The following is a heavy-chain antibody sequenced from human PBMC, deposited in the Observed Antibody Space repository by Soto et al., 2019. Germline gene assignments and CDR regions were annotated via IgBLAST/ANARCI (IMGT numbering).Heavy chain of an antibody. CDR3: ARDAIEYSSSSYYYYYMDV. CDR1: GFTFSSYG. D-gene: IGHD6-6*01. V-gene: IGHV3-33*08. J-gene: IGHJ6*03. Sequence: GGSLRLSCAASGFTFSSYGMHWVRQAPGKGLEWGAVIWYDGSNKYYADSVKGRFTISRDNSKNTLYLQMNSLRAEDTAVYYCARDAIEYSSSSYYYYYMDVWGKGTTVTVSS. CDR2: IWYDGSNK.